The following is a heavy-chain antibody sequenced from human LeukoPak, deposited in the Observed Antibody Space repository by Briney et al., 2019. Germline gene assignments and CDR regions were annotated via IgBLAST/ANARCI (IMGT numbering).Heavy chain of an antibody. J-gene: IGHJ4*02. CDR3: ARDCETYCGTDPPDY. V-gene: IGHV3-7*01. CDR2: IKQDGSEN. D-gene: IGHD2-21*01. Sequence: GGSLRVSCAASGFTFSRYWMSWVRQAPGKGLEWVANIKQDGSENYYVDSVKGRFTISRDDAKNSLYLQMNSLRAEDTAVYYCARDCETYCGTDPPDYWGQGTLVTVSS. CDR1: GFTFSRYW.